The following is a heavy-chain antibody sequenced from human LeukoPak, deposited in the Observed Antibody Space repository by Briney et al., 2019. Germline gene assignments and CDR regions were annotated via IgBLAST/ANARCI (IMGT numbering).Heavy chain of an antibody. Sequence: SVKVSCKASGGTFNSYAISWVRQAPGQGLEWMGVIVPIYGTTNYAQKVQGRVTITADEFTSTAYMELSSLRSEDTAVYYCASASIVGATSGHQTGPFEHWGQGTLVTVSS. D-gene: IGHD1-26*01. J-gene: IGHJ4*02. CDR1: GGTFNSYA. CDR3: ASASIVGATSGHQTGPFEH. CDR2: IVPIYGTT. V-gene: IGHV1-69*13.